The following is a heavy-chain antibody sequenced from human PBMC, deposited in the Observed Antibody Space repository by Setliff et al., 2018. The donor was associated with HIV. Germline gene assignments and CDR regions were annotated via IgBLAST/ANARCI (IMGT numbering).Heavy chain of an antibody. J-gene: IGHJ4*02. Sequence: GGSLRLSCAASGFIFSSYVMHWVRQAPGKGLEWVAVIAYDGSNEYYADSVKGRFTISRDNAKNSLYLQMNSLRAEDTAVYYCAKELQYYDDSSGYYSPSYFDYWGQGTLVTVSS. CDR1: GFIFSSYV. CDR2: IAYDGSNE. V-gene: IGHV3-30*18. D-gene: IGHD3-22*01. CDR3: AKELQYYDDSSGYYSPSYFDY.